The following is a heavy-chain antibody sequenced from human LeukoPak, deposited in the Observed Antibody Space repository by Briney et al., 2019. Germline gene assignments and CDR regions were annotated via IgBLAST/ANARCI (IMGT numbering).Heavy chain of an antibody. CDR2: IYYRGST. Sequence: SETLSLTCTVSGGSISSYYWSWIRQPPGKGLEWIGYIYYRGSTNYNPSLKSRVTISVDTSKNQFSLKPSSVTAADTAVYYCARSFLEWLSYGMDVWGQGTTVTVSS. D-gene: IGHD3-3*01. CDR1: GGSISSYY. J-gene: IGHJ6*02. CDR3: ARSFLEWLSYGMDV. V-gene: IGHV4-59*08.